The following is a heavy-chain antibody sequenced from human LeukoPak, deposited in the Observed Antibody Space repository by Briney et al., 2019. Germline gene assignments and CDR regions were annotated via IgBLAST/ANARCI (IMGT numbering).Heavy chain of an antibody. V-gene: IGHV1-18*01. CDR2: ISAYNGNT. CDR1: GYTFTSYG. CDR3: ARDSLGGSDWLLSHYYYYYYMDV. D-gene: IGHD3-9*01. Sequence: ASVKVSCKASGYTFTSYGISWVRQAPGQGLEWMGWISAYNGNTNYAQKLQGRVTMTTDTSTSTAYMELRSLRSDDTAVYYCARDSLGGSDWLLSHYYYYYYMDVWGKGTTVTISS. J-gene: IGHJ6*03.